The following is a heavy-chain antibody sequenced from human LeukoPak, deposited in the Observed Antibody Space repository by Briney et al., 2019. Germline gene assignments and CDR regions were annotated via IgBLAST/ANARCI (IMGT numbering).Heavy chain of an antibody. D-gene: IGHD1-26*01. Sequence: ASVKVSCKASGYTLTSYGIIWVRQAAAEGLEGMGWIGAYNDNTNYAQKLQSRVTMTTDTSTRTACMELRGERSDDTCVYYSAIEEGGSGSHYGYWGQGTLVTVSS. CDR3: AIEEGGSGSHYGY. CDR2: IGAYNDNT. CDR1: GYTLTSYG. V-gene: IGHV1-18*01. J-gene: IGHJ4*02.